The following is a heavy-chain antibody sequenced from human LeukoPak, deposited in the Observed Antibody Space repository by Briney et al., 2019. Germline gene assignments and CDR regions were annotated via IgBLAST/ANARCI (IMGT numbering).Heavy chain of an antibody. V-gene: IGHV3-30*18. Sequence: PGGSLRLSCAASGFTFSSYGMHWVRQAPGRGLEWVAVISYDGSNKYYADSVKGRFTISRDNSKNTLYLQMNSLRVEDTAVYYCAKGLGDRGDYVDYWGQGTLVTVSS. CDR2: ISYDGSNK. J-gene: IGHJ4*02. CDR1: GFTFSSYG. D-gene: IGHD3-16*01. CDR3: AKGLGDRGDYVDY.